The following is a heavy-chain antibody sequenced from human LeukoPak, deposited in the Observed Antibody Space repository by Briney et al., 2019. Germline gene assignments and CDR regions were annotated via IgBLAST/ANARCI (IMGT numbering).Heavy chain of an antibody. CDR1: GFTFSSYA. Sequence: PGGSLRLSCAASGFTFSSYAMCWGRQPPGQGLEWVSAISGSGGSTYYADSAKGRFTISRDNSKNTLYLQMNSLRAEDTAVYYCATYESYYDSSGYPEDYWGQGTLVTVSS. J-gene: IGHJ4*02. CDR2: ISGSGGST. CDR3: ATYESYYDSSGYPEDY. D-gene: IGHD3-22*01. V-gene: IGHV3-23*01.